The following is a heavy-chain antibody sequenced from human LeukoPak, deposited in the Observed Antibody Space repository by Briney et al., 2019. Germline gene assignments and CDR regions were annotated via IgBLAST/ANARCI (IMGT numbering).Heavy chain of an antibody. CDR3: ARDPDTAMISVGVLDH. J-gene: IGHJ4*02. V-gene: IGHV3-30*04. CDR2: ISNDGSNA. CDR1: GFTFSLCP. D-gene: IGHD5-18*01. Sequence: PGRSLRLSCAASGFTFSLCPMHWVRQAPGKGLEWVAFISNDGSNADYGDSVKGRFTISRDNSKNTLFLQMNSLTTEDTAVYYCARDPDTAMISVGVLDHWGPGSLVTVSS.